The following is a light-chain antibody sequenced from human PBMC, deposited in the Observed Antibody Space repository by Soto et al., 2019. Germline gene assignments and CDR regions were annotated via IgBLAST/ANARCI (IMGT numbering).Light chain of an antibody. CDR2: DNN. CDR1: SSNIGNNY. J-gene: IGLJ1*01. V-gene: IGLV1-51*01. Sequence: QSVLTQPPSVSSTPGQWVTISCSPSSSNIGNNYVSWYQQLPGTAPNLLIDDNNMRPSGIPDRFSRSKTATSATLVITGPQTGDEADYHCGTWDNGLSAGGFGTGTKVTVL. CDR3: GTWDNGLSAGG.